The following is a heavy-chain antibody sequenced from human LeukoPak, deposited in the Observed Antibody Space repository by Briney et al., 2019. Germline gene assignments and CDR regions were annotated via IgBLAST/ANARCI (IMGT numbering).Heavy chain of an antibody. CDR3: ASRIGPSPIIAAADYFDY. J-gene: IGHJ4*02. Sequence: SVNVSCKASGGTFSSYAISWVRQAPGQGLEWVGGIIPIFGTANYAQTFPGRVPITADESTRTAYMELSSLRSEDTAVYYCASRIGPSPIIAAADYFDYWGQGTLVTVSS. V-gene: IGHV1-69*13. D-gene: IGHD6-13*01. CDR1: GGTFSSYA. CDR2: IIPIFGTA.